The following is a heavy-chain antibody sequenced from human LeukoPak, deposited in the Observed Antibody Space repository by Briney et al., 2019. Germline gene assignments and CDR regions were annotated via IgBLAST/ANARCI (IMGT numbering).Heavy chain of an antibody. Sequence: PGGSLRLSCAASGFRFSDYYMTWIRQAPGKGLEWVSYISNTGSTMYYADSVKGRFTISRDNAKNTLYLQMNSLRAEDTAVYYCASYCSGGSCYWAPDAFDIWGQGTMVTVSS. CDR3: ASYCSGGSCYWAPDAFDI. CDR2: ISNTGSTM. D-gene: IGHD2-15*01. V-gene: IGHV3-11*04. CDR1: GFRFSDYY. J-gene: IGHJ3*02.